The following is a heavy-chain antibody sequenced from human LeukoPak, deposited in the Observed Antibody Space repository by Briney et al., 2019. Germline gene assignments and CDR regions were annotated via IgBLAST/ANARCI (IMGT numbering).Heavy chain of an antibody. J-gene: IGHJ4*02. CDR3: ARVRYGGNIDY. CDR1: GGSFSGYY. V-gene: IGHV4-34*01. D-gene: IGHD4-23*01. Sequence: PSETLSLTCAVYGGSFSGYYWSWIRQPPGKGLEWIGEINHSGSTNYNPSLKSRVTISVDTSKNQFSLKLSSVTAADTAVYYCARVRYGGNIDYWGQGTLVTVSP. CDR2: INHSGST.